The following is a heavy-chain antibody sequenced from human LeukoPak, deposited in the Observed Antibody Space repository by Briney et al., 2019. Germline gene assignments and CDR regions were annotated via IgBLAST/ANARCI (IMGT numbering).Heavy chain of an antibody. CDR2: ISGSGGST. D-gene: IGHD3-10*01. V-gene: IGHV3-23*01. J-gene: IGHJ6*02. Sequence: GGSLRLSCAASGFTFSSYSMSWVRQAPGKGLEWVSYISGSGGSTYYADSVKGRFTISRDNSKNTLYLQMNSLRAEDTAVYYCAKGGRGSGSYPLYYYGMDVWGQGTTVTVSS. CDR1: GFTFSSYS. CDR3: AKGGRGSGSYPLYYYGMDV.